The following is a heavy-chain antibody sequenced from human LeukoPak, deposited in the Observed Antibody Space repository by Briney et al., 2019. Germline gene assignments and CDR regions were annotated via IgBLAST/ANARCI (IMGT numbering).Heavy chain of an antibody. D-gene: IGHD3-22*01. CDR1: GGSISSYY. CDR2: IYYSGST. CDR3: ARDYDSSGFAFDY. J-gene: IGHJ4*02. V-gene: IGHV4-59*12. Sequence: SETLSLTCTVSGGSISSYYWSWIRQPPGKGLEWIGYIYYSGSTNYNPSLKSRVTISVDTSKNQFSLQLNSVTPEDTAVYYCARDYDSSGFAFDYWGQGTLVTVSS.